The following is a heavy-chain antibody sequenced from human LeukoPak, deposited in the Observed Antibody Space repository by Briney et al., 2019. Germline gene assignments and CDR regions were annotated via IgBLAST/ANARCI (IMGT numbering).Heavy chain of an antibody. CDR1: GFTFSSYW. CDR2: IKQDGSEK. Sequence: GGSLRLSCAASGFTFSSYWMSWVRQAPGKGLEWVANIKQDGSEKCYVDSVKGRFTISRDNAKNSLYLQMNSLRAEDTAVYYCARENAWFGEFVVPDYWGQGTLVTVSS. V-gene: IGHV3-7*01. CDR3: ARENAWFGEFVVPDY. D-gene: IGHD3-10*01. J-gene: IGHJ4*02.